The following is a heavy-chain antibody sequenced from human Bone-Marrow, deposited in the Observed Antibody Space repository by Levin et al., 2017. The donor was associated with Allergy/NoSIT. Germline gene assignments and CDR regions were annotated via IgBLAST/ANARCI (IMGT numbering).Heavy chain of an antibody. CDR2: IRGSGGS. Sequence: GASVKVSCAASGFTFSSFAMNWVRQAPGKGLEWVSGIRGSGGSYADSVKGRFTISRDDSKNTLYLQMNSLRAEDTAVYYCAKEGGYQLLWGFDYWGQGTLVTVSS. D-gene: IGHD2-2*01. J-gene: IGHJ4*02. V-gene: IGHV3-23*01. CDR3: AKEGGYQLLWGFDY. CDR1: GFTFSSFA.